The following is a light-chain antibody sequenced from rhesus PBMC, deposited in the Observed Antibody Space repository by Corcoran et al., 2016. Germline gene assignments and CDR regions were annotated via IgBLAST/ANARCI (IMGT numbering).Light chain of an antibody. CDR3: QQHTSNPYT. V-gene: IGKV1S6*01. Sequence: DIQMTQSPSSLSASVGDRVTITCQASQAISSWLAWYQQKPGKAPQLLIYSASNLLSGVPSRFSGSGSGTEFTLPISSLQPEDVATYYCQQHTSNPYTFGQWTKVEIK. CDR2: SAS. J-gene: IGKJ2*01. CDR1: QAISSW.